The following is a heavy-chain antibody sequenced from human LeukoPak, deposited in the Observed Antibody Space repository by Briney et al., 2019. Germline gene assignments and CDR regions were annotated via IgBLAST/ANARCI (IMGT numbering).Heavy chain of an antibody. CDR3: AGSIAVAGTVDY. Sequence: SETLSLTCTVSGGSISSNYWSWIRQPAGKGLEWIGRIYTSGSTNYNPSLKSRVTMSVDTSKNQFSLKLSSVTAADTAVYYCAGSIAVAGTVDYWGQGTLVTVSS. CDR2: IYTSGST. D-gene: IGHD6-19*01. CDR1: GGSISSNY. J-gene: IGHJ4*02. V-gene: IGHV4-4*07.